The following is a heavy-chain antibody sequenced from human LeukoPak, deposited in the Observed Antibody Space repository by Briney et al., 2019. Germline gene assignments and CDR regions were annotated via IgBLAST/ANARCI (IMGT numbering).Heavy chain of an antibody. CDR3: ARQDPYYGSGSYPDY. CDR1: GGSISSYY. V-gene: IGHV4-59*08. CDR2: IYYSGST. D-gene: IGHD3-10*01. Sequence: PSETLSLTCTVSGGSISSYYWSWIRQPPGKGLEWIGYIYYSGSTNYNPSLKSRVTISVDTSKNQFSLKLSSVTAADTAVYYCARQDPYYGSGSYPDYWGQGTLVTVSS. J-gene: IGHJ4*02.